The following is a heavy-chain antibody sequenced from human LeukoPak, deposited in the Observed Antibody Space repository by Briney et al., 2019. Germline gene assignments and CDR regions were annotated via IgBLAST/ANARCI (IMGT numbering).Heavy chain of an antibody. Sequence: GGSLRPSCAASEFTLSNAWMTWVRQAPGKGPEWVGRIKSKSDGGTTDYAAPVKGRFTISRDDSKNTLFLQMNSLKTEDTAMYYCTTAQYSSGWYYFDYWGQGTLVTVSS. CDR3: TTAQYSSGWYYFDY. J-gene: IGHJ4*02. V-gene: IGHV3-15*01. CDR2: IKSKSDGGTT. CDR1: EFTLSNAW. D-gene: IGHD6-19*01.